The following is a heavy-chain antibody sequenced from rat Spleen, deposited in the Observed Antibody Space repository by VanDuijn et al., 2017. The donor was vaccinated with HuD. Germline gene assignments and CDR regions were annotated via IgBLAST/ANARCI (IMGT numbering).Heavy chain of an antibody. V-gene: IGHV2-43*01. CDR2: IWTGGST. CDR3: TRGVTGDY. D-gene: IGHD1-1*01. Sequence: QVQLKESGPGLVQPSQTLSLTCTVSGFSLTNYHVSWVRQPPGKGLEWMGVIWTGGSTAYNLLLKSRLSITRDISKNQVFLKMNSLQTDDTGTYYCTRGVTGDYWGQGVMVTVSS. J-gene: IGHJ2*01. CDR1: GFSLTNYH.